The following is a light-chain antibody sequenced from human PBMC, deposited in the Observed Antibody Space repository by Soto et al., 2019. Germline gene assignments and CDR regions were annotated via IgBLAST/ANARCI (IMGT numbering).Light chain of an antibody. J-gene: IGKJ1*01. CDR3: QKYDSAPRT. Sequence: DIQMTQSPSSLSASVGDRVTITCRASQGITNYLAWYQQKPGKVPELLIFGASTLQSGVPSRFSGSGSGTDFTLTINSLQPEDVATYYCQKYDSAPRTFGQGTKVDIK. V-gene: IGKV1-27*01. CDR1: QGITNY. CDR2: GAS.